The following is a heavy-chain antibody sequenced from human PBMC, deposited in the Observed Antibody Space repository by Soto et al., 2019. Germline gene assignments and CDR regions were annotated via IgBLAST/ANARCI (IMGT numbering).Heavy chain of an antibody. Sequence: EVQLVESGGGLVQPGGSLKLSCAASGFTFSGAAIHWVRQASGKGLEWVGRIRSKAKDYATAYTESVKGWFTISRDDSKYTAYLQMNSLKTDDTAMYYCSTLGEWGSYSGYWGQGTLVTVSS. V-gene: IGHV3-73*02. CDR2: IRSKAKDYAT. D-gene: IGHD3-16*01. CDR3: STLGEWGSYSGY. CDR1: GFTFSGAA. J-gene: IGHJ4*02.